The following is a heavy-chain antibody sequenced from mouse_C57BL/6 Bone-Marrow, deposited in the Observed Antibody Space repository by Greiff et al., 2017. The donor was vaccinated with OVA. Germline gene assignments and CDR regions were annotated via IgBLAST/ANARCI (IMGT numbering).Heavy chain of an antibody. CDR1: GFPITSGYY. J-gene: IGHJ3*01. CDR3: AGDRPSYYDYDWFAY. Sequence: VQGVESGPGLVKPSQSLFLTCSLTGFPITSGYYWIWIRQSPGKPLEWMGYITHSGETFYNPSLQSPISITRETSKNQFFLQLNSVTTEDTAMYYCAGDRPSYYDYDWFAYWGQGTLVTVSA. V-gene: IGHV12-3*01. CDR2: ITHSGET. D-gene: IGHD2-4*01.